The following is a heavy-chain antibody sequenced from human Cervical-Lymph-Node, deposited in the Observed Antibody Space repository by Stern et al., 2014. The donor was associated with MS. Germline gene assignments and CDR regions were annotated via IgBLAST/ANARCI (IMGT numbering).Heavy chain of an antibody. CDR3: ARGGVGAIT. D-gene: IGHD1-26*01. V-gene: IGHV3-64*01. CDR1: GFSFSSNA. CDR2: ISSNGSRT. J-gene: IGHJ4*02. Sequence: VQLMQSGGGLVHPGGSLRLSCAASGFSFSSNAMHWVRQAPGKGLEFVSAISSNGSRTYYASSVEVRFTISRDNSKNTLYLQMGSLRTDDMAVYYCARGGVGAITWGQGTLVTVSS.